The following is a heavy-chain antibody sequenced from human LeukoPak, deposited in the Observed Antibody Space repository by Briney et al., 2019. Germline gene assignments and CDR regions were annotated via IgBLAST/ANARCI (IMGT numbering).Heavy chain of an antibody. J-gene: IGHJ4*02. Sequence: GGSLRLSCAASEFTYGMNWVRQAPGKGLECVSAISSSGSNTYYADSVKGRFTISRDNSKNTLYLQMNSLRAEDTAVYYCAKITVATTPNYWGQGTLVTVSS. D-gene: IGHD3-10*01. V-gene: IGHV3-23*01. CDR3: AKITVATTPNY. CDR1: EFTYG. CDR2: ISSSGSNT.